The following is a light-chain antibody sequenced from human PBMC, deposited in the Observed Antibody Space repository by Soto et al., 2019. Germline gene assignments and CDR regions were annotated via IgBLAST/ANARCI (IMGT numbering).Light chain of an antibody. CDR1: QGISTY. J-gene: IGKJ5*01. V-gene: IGKV1-39*01. Sequence: DIQMTQSPSSLSASVGDRVTITCRASQGISTYLNWYHQKPGKAPKLLIYDASTLQSGVPSRYSGSGSGTDFTLTISSLQPEDFATYYCQQSYSTPITFGQGARLEIK. CDR3: QQSYSTPIT. CDR2: DAS.